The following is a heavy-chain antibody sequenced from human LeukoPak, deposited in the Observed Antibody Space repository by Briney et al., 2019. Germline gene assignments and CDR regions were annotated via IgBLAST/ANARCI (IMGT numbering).Heavy chain of an antibody. V-gene: IGHV3-11*01. Sequence: GGSLRLSCAASGFTFSDYYMSWIRQAPGKGLEWLSYISSRGKTTHFADPVKGRFSVSRDNTNNTLYVQMNSLRAEDTAVYFCARGRGGYKYWGQGTLVTVSS. D-gene: IGHD5-24*01. CDR3: ARGRGGYKY. CDR1: GFTFSDYY. CDR2: ISSRGKTT. J-gene: IGHJ4*02.